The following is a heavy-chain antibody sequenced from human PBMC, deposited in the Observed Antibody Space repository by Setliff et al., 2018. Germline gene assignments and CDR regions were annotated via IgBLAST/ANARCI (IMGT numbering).Heavy chain of an antibody. CDR2: IYASWST. D-gene: IGHD3-22*01. J-gene: IGHJ5*02. CDR1: GDSINSRTNY. V-gene: IGHV4-61*09. CDR3: ARAHTWSLPNDNSGYPGWFDP. Sequence: SETLSLTCTVSGDSINSRTNYWSWIRQPAGKGPEWIGHIYASWSTNYNPSLKSRVTMSVDASKNQISLKLMSVTAADTAVYYCARAHTWSLPNDNSGYPGWFDPWGQGTLVTVSS.